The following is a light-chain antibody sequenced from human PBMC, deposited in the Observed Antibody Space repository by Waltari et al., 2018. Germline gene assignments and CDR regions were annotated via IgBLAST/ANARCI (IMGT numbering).Light chain of an antibody. J-gene: IGLJ7*01. Sequence: QSVLTQPPPVSAAPGQKVTISCSGSSSNMGNNYVSWYQQLPGTAPKLLIYENNERPSWIPDRFSCAKSGTSATLGITGIQTGDEAGYYCGTWDSSQSAAVFGGGTQLTVL. CDR3: GTWDSSQSAAV. V-gene: IGLV1-51*02. CDR1: SSNMGNNY. CDR2: ENN.